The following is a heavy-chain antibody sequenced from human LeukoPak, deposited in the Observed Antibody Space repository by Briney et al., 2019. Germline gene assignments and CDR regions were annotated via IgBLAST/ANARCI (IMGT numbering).Heavy chain of an antibody. CDR1: GFTFSSYG. CDR2: IWYGGSNK. Sequence: PGRSLRLSCAASGFTFSSYGMHWVRQAPGKGLEWVAVIWYGGSNKYYADSVKGRFTISRDNSKNTLYLQMNSLRAEDTAVYYCARDSSGWFDYWGQGTLVTVSS. D-gene: IGHD6-19*01. J-gene: IGHJ4*02. CDR3: ARDSSGWFDY. V-gene: IGHV3-33*08.